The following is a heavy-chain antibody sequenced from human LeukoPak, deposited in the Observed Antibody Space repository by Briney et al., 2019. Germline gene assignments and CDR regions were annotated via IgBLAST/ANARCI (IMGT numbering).Heavy chain of an antibody. CDR3: AKGLDNFDY. D-gene: IGHD3-9*01. CDR2: ISGSGGST. J-gene: IGHJ4*02. CDR1: GFTFGSYA. V-gene: IGHV3-23*01. Sequence: PGGSLRLSCAASGFTFGSYAXSXXXXXXXXXXXWVSAISGSGGSTYYADSVKGRFTISRDNSKNTLYLQMNSLRAEDTAVYYCAKGLDNFDYWGQGTLVTVSS.